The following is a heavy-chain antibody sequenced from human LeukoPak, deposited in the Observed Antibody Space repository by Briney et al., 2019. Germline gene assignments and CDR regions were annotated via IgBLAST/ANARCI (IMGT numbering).Heavy chain of an antibody. CDR1: GFTFSSYW. CDR3: ASPSFYGSVKDFDY. Sequence: PGGSLRLSCAASGFTFSSYWMSWVRQAPGKGLEWVSYISSSSSTIYYADSVKGRFTISRDNAKNSLYLQMNSLRDEDTAVYYCASPSFYGSVKDFDYWGQGTLVTVSS. D-gene: IGHD3-10*01. J-gene: IGHJ4*02. V-gene: IGHV3-48*02. CDR2: ISSSSSTI.